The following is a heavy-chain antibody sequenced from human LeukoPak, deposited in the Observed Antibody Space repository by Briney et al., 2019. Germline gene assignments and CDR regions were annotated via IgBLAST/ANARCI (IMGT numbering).Heavy chain of an antibody. CDR1: GGSISSSSYY. J-gene: IGHJ4*02. Sequence: PSETLSLTCTVSGGSISSSSYYWGWIRQPPGKGLEWIGSIYYSGSTYYNPSLKSRVTISVDTSKNQFSLKLSSVTAADTAVYYCAGSPYIAARPFEAFVFDYWGQGTLVTVSS. D-gene: IGHD6-6*01. CDR2: IYYSGST. CDR3: AGSPYIAARPFEAFVFDY. V-gene: IGHV4-39*07.